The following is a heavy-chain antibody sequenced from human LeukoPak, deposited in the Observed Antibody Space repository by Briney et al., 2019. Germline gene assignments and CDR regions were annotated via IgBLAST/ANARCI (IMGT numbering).Heavy chain of an antibody. CDR3: AREGLGELTLDY. V-gene: IGHV1-18*01. CDR1: GYTFTSYG. Sequence: GPSVNVSCKVSGYTFTSYGISWVRQAPGQGLEWMVWISTYNGDTNYAQKLQGRVTMTTDTSTNTAYMELRSLRSDDTAVYYCAREGLGELTLDYWGQGTLVTVSS. CDR2: ISTYNGDT. J-gene: IGHJ4*02. D-gene: IGHD3-16*01.